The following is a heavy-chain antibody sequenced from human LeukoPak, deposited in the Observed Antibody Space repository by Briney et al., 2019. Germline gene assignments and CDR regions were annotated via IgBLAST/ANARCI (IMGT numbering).Heavy chain of an antibody. V-gene: IGHV1-69*04. CDR3: ERDPIAVAGTALGYYYGMDV. CDR1: GGTFSSYA. D-gene: IGHD6-19*01. Sequence: ASVKVSCKASGGTFSSYAISWVRQAPGQGLEWMGRIIPILGIANYAQKFQGRVTITADKSTSTAYMELSSLRSEDTAVYYCERDPIAVAGTALGYYYGMDVWGQGTTVTVSS. J-gene: IGHJ6*02. CDR2: IIPILGIA.